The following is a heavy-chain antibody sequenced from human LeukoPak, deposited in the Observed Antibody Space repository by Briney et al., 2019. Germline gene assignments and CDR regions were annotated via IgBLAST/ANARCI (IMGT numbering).Heavy chain of an antibody. J-gene: IGHJ6*02. CDR3: AKENMFEVAYYYMDV. CDR1: GFTFSTYD. D-gene: IGHD2-21*01. Sequence: GGSLRLSCAASGFTFSTYDMHWVRQAPGKGLEWVAVISYDGSKIYYADSVKGRFTISRDNSKNTLYLQMNSLRAEDTAVYYCAKENMFEVAYYYMDVWGQGTTVTVSS. V-gene: IGHV3-30*18. CDR2: ISYDGSKI.